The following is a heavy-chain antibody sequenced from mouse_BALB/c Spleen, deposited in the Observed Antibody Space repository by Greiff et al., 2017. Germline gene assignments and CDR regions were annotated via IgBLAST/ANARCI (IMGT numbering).Heavy chain of an antibody. CDR1: GFTFSSYT. CDR2: ISNGGGST. CDR3: ARDLGRGYFDY. Sequence: EVKLVESGGGLVQPGGSLKLSCAASGFTFSSYTMSWVRQTPEKRLEWVAYISNGGGSTYYPDTVKGRFTISRDNAKNTLYLQMSSLKSEDTAMYYCARDLGRGYFDYWGQGTTLTVSS. D-gene: IGHD4-1*01. J-gene: IGHJ2*01. V-gene: IGHV5-12-2*01.